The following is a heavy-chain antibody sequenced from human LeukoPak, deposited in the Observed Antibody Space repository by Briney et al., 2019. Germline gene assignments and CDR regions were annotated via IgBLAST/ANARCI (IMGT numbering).Heavy chain of an antibody. CDR3: AKDRGYNYPFRYFDY. CDR1: GLTFRSYA. J-gene: IGHJ4*02. V-gene: IGHV3-23*01. CDR2: ISGSGDTT. D-gene: IGHD5-24*01. Sequence: GGSLRLSCAASGLTFRSYAMTWVRQAPGKGLEWVSTISGSGDTTYFADSVKGRFTISRDNSKNSLYLQMNSLRDEDTAVYYCAKDRGYNYPFRYFDYWGQGTLITVSS.